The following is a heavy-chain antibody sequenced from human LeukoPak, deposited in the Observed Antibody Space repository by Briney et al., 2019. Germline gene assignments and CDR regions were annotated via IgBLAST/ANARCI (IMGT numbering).Heavy chain of an antibody. CDR2: IKQDGSEK. J-gene: IGHJ4*02. CDR1: GFTSSSHW. Sequence: GGSLRLYCVASGFTSSSHWMSWVRQATVIGLEWVASIKQDGSEKYYVDSVKGRFTISRDNARNSLDLQMSSLRAEDTAVYYCTRALLSDQDYWGQGALVTVSS. D-gene: IGHD2-15*01. V-gene: IGHV3-7*05. CDR3: TRALLSDQDY.